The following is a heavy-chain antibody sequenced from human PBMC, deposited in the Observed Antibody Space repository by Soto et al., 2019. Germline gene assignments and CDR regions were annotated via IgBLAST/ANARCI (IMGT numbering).Heavy chain of an antibody. CDR1: GLTFSAYP. D-gene: IGHD2-21*02. CDR2: ISGSGDRT. CDR3: PFGWGGGDDGY. J-gene: IGHJ4*02. V-gene: IGHV3-23*01. Sequence: EVQKLESGGGLVQPGGSLRLSCAASGLTFSAYPMSWVRQAPGKGLVWVSSISGSGDRTYYADSVKGRFTISRDNSKNPLYLLMNSLRVEDTAVYFCPFGWGGGDDGYWGQGTLVTVSS.